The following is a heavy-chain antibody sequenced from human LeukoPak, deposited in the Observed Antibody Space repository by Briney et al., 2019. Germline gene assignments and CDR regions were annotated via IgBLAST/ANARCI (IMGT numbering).Heavy chain of an antibody. J-gene: IGHJ4*02. D-gene: IGHD6-19*01. CDR1: GFTFSDYY. CDR2: ISSSSSYT. V-gene: IGHV3-11*06. CDR3: ARDHKQWLVLGGFDY. Sequence: PGGSLRLSCAASGFTFSDYYMSWIRQAPGKGLEWVSYISSSSSYTNYADSVKGRFTISRDNAKNSLYLQMNSLRAEDTAVYYCARDHKQWLVLGGFDYWGQGTLVTVSS.